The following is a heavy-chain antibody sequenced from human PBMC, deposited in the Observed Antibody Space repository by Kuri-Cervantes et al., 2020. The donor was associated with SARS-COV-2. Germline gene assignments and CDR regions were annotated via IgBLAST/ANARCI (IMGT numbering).Heavy chain of an antibody. CDR1: GFTVSSNY. J-gene: IGHJ6*03. V-gene: IGHV3-20*04. CDR3: ARGVKYDFWSGSPYYYYYTDV. D-gene: IGHD3-3*01. Sequence: GESLKISCAASGFTVSSNYMSWVRQAPGKGLEWVSGISWNGGSTGYADSVKGRFTISRDNAKNSLYLQMNSLRAEDTALYYCARGVKYDFWSGSPYYYYYTDVWGKGTTVTVSS. CDR2: ISWNGGST.